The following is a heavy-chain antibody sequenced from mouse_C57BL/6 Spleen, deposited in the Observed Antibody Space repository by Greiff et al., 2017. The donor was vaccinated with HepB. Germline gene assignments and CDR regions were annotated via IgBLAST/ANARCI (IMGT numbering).Heavy chain of an antibody. V-gene: IGHV1-69*01. CDR1: GYTFTSYW. Sequence: QVQLQQPGAELVMPGASVKLSCKASGYTFTSYWMHWVKQRPGQGLEWIGEIDPSDSYTNYNQKFKGKSTLTVDKSSSTAYMQLSSLTSEDSAVYYCARFDGYDNAMDYWGQGTSVTVSS. CDR3: ARFDGYDNAMDY. J-gene: IGHJ4*01. D-gene: IGHD2-2*01. CDR2: IDPSDSYT.